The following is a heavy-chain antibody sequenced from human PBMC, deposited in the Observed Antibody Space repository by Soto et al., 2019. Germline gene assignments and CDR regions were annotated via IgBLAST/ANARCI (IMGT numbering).Heavy chain of an antibody. V-gene: IGHV1-46*03. Sequence: ASVKVSCKASGYTFTSYYMHWVRQAPGQGLEWMGKINPSGGSTSYAQKFQGRVTMTRDSSTSTVYMELSSLRSEDTAVYYCARELGTVTTRGRNWFDPWGQGTLVTVSS. J-gene: IGHJ5*02. CDR3: ARELGTVTTRGRNWFDP. D-gene: IGHD4-17*01. CDR2: INPSGGST. CDR1: GYTFTSYY.